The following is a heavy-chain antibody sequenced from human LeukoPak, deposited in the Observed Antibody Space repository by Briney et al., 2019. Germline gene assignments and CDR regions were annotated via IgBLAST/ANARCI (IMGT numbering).Heavy chain of an antibody. J-gene: IGHJ5*01. Sequence: GGSLRLSCAASGFTFSSYAMSWVRQAPGKGLEWVSAISGSGGSTYYADSVKGRFTISRDNSKNTLYLQMNSLRAEDTAVYYRAKDPLKCSGGSCYSGSGRGWFDSWGQGTLVTVSS. CDR2: ISGSGGST. CDR3: AKDPLKCSGGSCYSGSGRGWFDS. CDR1: GFTFSSYA. V-gene: IGHV3-23*01. D-gene: IGHD2-15*01.